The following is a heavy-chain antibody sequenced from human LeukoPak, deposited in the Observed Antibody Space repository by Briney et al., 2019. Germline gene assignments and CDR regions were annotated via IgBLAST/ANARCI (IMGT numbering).Heavy chain of an antibody. D-gene: IGHD5-12*01. J-gene: IGHJ3*02. CDR2: IYYSGST. CDR3: AREVATAGWDI. Sequence: PSETLSLTCTVSGGSISSYYWSWIRQPPGKGLEWIGYIYYSGSTNYNPSLKSRITISVDTSKNQFSLKLSSVTAADTAVYYCAREVATAGWDIWGQGTMVTVSS. V-gene: IGHV4-59*01. CDR1: GGSISSYY.